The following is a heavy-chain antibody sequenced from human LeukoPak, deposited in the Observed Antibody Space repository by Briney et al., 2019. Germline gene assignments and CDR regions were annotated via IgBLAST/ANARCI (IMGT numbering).Heavy chain of an antibody. J-gene: IGHJ5*02. CDR2: IYPGDSDT. CDR1: GYSFTSYW. CDR3: ARLSCSSTSCYVPWFDP. D-gene: IGHD2-2*01. V-gene: IGHV5-51*01. Sequence: GESLKISCEGSGYSFTSYWIGWVRQMPGKGLEWMGIIYPGDSDTRYSPSFQGQVTISADKSISTAYLQWSSLKASDTAMYYCARLSCSSTSCYVPWFDPWGQGTLVTVSS.